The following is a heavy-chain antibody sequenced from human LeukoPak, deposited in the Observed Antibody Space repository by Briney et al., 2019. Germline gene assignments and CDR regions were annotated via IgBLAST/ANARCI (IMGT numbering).Heavy chain of an antibody. J-gene: IGHJ4*02. CDR2: ISSGSNII. CDR3: AKSRIAAASLDY. D-gene: IGHD6-13*01. CDR1: GFTFSSYS. V-gene: IGHV3-48*01. Sequence: PGGSLRLSCAASGFTFSSYSMNWVRQAPGKGLEWVSYISSGSNIIYYADSVKGRFSISRGNSKNTLYLQMNSLRAEDTAVYYCAKSRIAAASLDYWGQGTLVTVSS.